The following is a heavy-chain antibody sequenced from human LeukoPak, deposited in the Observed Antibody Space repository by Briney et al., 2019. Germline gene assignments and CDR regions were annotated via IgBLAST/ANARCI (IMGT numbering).Heavy chain of an antibody. CDR2: INPNSGGT. Sequence: ASVKVSCKASGYTFTGYYMHWVRQAPGQGLEWMGWINPNSGGTNYAQKFQGRVTMTRDTSISTAYMELSRLRSDDTAVYYCARVRKRGYSYHYYMEVWGKGTTVTVSS. J-gene: IGHJ6*03. CDR3: ARVRKRGYSYHYYMEV. V-gene: IGHV1-2*02. D-gene: IGHD2-15*01. CDR1: GYTFTGYY.